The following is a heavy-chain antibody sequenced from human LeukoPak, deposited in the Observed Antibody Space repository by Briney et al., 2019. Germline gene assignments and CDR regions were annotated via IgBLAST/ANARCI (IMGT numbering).Heavy chain of an antibody. CDR1: GGTFSSYA. Sequence: SVKVSCKASGGTFSSYAISWVRQAPGQGLEWMGRIIPIFGTANYAQKFQGRVTITTDESTSTAYMELSSLRSEDAAVYYCARVAYDSSGPYFDYWGQGTLVTVSS. V-gene: IGHV1-69*05. CDR3: ARVAYDSSGPYFDY. J-gene: IGHJ4*02. CDR2: IIPIFGTA. D-gene: IGHD3-22*01.